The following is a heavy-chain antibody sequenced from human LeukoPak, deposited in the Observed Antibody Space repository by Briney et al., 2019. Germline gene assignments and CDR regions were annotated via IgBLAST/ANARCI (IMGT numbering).Heavy chain of an antibody. CDR1: GSTFSSFS. D-gene: IGHD2-15*01. J-gene: IGHJ4*02. CDR2: ISSSSDHI. Sequence: GGSLRLTCAASGSTFSSFSMNWVRQAPGKGLEWVSSISSSSDHIAYADSVKGRFSVSRDNAKNSLYLQVNSLRAEDTAVYYCARGVVPAAFDYWGQGTLVTVSS. V-gene: IGHV3-21*01. CDR3: ARGVVPAAFDY.